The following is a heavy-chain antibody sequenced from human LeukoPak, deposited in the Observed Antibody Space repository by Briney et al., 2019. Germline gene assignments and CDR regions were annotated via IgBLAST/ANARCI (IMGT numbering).Heavy chain of an antibody. V-gene: IGHV3-23*01. D-gene: IGHD3-22*01. J-gene: IGHJ4*02. Sequence: GGSLRLSCAASGFTFSSYGMSWVRQAPGKGLEWVSAISGSGGSTYYADSVKGRFTISRDNSKNTLYLQMNSLRAEDTAVYYCVKVGYYNDSSGYYLDYFDYWGQGTLVTVSS. CDR3: VKVGYYNDSSGYYLDYFDY. CDR2: ISGSGGST. CDR1: GFTFSSYG.